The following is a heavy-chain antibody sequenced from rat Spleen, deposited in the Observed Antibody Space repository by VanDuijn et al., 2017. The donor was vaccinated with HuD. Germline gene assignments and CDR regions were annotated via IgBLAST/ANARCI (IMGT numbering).Heavy chain of an antibody. CDR2: ISTGGGNT. Sequence: EVQLVESGGGLVQPGRSLKLSCAASGFTYSNYVMAWVSQAPTKGLEWVASISTGGGNTYYRDSVKGRFTISRDNAENTLFLQMDSLKSEDTATYYCARYGSFDNWFAYWGQGTLVTVSS. CDR1: GFTYSNYV. CDR3: ARYGSFDNWFAY. J-gene: IGHJ3*01. D-gene: IGHD1-8*01. V-gene: IGHV5S13*01.